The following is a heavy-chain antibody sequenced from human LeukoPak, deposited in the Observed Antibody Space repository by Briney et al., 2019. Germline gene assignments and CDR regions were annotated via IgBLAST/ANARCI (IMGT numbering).Heavy chain of an antibody. Sequence: ASVKVPCRASGYTFTSYGISWVRQAPGQGLEWMGWISAYNGNTNYAQKLQGRVTMTTDTSTSTAYMELRSLRSDDTAVYYCARLWPLGYSYTYKYYFDYWGQGTLVTVSS. CDR1: GYTFTSYG. CDR3: ARLWPLGYSYTYKYYFDY. D-gene: IGHD5-18*01. CDR2: ISAYNGNT. J-gene: IGHJ4*02. V-gene: IGHV1-18*01.